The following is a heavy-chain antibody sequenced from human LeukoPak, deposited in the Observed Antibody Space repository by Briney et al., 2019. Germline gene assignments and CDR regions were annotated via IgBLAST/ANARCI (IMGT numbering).Heavy chain of an antibody. CDR3: ARKRIYSYGRHTGVAVTESFDS. D-gene: IGHD5-18*01. V-gene: IGHV4-34*01. CDR2: INHSGST. Sequence: SETLSLTCAVYGGSFSGYYWSWIRQPPGKGLEWIGEINHSGSTNYNPSLKSRVSISVDTSKNQFSLRLDSVTAADTAVYYCARKRIYSYGRHTGVAVTESFDSWGQGTLVTVSS. J-gene: IGHJ4*02. CDR1: GGSFSGYY.